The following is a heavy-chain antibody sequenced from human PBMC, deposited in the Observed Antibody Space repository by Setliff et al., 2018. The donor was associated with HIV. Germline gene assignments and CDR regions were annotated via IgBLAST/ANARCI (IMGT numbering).Heavy chain of an antibody. CDR3: ARSIYGSGTYPLDV. V-gene: IGHV4-4*07. CDR1: GNSFSGYH. Sequence: SETLSLTCNYSGNSFSGYHWNWIRQPAGKGLEWLGRIYYTGSTEYNPSLKSRLTMSMDTSKDQFSLRLVSLTTADTAVYYCARSIYGSGTYPLDVWGPGTLVTV. J-gene: IGHJ4*02. D-gene: IGHD3-10*01. CDR2: IYYTGST.